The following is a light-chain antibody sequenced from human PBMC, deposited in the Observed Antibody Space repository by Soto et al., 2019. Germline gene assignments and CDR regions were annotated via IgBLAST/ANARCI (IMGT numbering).Light chain of an antibody. Sequence: QSALTQPASVSGSPGQSITIPCTGTGSDLGAYNFVSWYQHHPGKAPKLIVFEVSNRPSGVSFRFSGSKSGNTASLTTSGLQAEDEADYYCSSYTTGTTRVIFGGGTKVTVL. CDR1: GSDLGAYNF. V-gene: IGLV2-14*01. CDR3: SSYTTGTTRVI. CDR2: EVS. J-gene: IGLJ2*01.